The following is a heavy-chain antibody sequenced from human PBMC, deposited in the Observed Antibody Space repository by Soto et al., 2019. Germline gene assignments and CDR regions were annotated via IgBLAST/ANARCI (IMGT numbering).Heavy chain of an antibody. CDR1: GFTFSSYG. V-gene: IGHV3-30*18. D-gene: IGHD6-13*01. CDR2: ISYDGSNK. Sequence: QVQLVESGGGVVQPGRSLRLSCAASGFTFSSYGMHWVRQAPGKGLEWVAVISYDGSNKYYADSVKGRFTISRDNSKNTLYLQMNSLRAEDTAVYYCAKGPYIAAAGTFDYWGQGTLVTVSS. J-gene: IGHJ4*02. CDR3: AKGPYIAAAGTFDY.